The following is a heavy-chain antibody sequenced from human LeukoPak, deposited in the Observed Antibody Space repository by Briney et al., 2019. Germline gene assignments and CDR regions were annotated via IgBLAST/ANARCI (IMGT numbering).Heavy chain of an antibody. V-gene: IGHV3-21*01. Sequence: GGSLRLSCAASGFTFSSYSMNWVRQTPKKGLDWVSYISGTSTYIYYADSVKGRFTISRDNAKNSLYLQMNSLRAEDTAVYYCARSNDFWSAIDYWGRGTLVTVSS. CDR2: ISGTSTYI. CDR3: ARSNDFWSAIDY. CDR1: GFTFSSYS. J-gene: IGHJ4*02. D-gene: IGHD3-3*01.